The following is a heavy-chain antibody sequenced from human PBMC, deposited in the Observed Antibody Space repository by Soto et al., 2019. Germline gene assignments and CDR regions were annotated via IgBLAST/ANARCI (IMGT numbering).Heavy chain of an antibody. CDR3: ARDISSGYIRDAFDI. D-gene: IGHD3-22*01. CDR1: GGSFSGYY. V-gene: IGHV4-34*01. J-gene: IGHJ3*02. Sequence: SETLSLTCAVYGGSFSGYYWSWIRQPPGKGLEWIGEINHSGSTNYNPSLKSRVTISVDTSKNQFSLKLSSVTAADTAVYYCARDISSGYIRDAFDIWGQGTMVTVSS. CDR2: INHSGST.